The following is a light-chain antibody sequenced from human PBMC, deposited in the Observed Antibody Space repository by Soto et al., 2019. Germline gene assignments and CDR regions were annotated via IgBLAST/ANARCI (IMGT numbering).Light chain of an antibody. V-gene: IGKV1-9*01. J-gene: IGKJ4*01. Sequence: DIQLTQSPSFLSASVGDRVTITCRASQGISSYLAWYQQKPGKAPKLLIYAASTLQSGVPSRFSGSGSGTEFPLTISSRQPEDFATYYCQQLNSYPRTFGGGTKVEIK. CDR2: AAS. CDR1: QGISSY. CDR3: QQLNSYPRT.